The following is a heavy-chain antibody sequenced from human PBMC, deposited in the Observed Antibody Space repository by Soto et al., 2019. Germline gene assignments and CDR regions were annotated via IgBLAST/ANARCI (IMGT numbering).Heavy chain of an antibody. J-gene: IGHJ4*02. CDR2: INHSGIT. Sequence: PXEALSVPCTVDGGSFSGYYWSWIRQPPGKGLEWIGEINHSGITNYNPSLKSRVTISVDTSKNQFSLKLSSVTAADTAVYYCARGRVRGSHFDYWGQGPLVTVSS. CDR3: ARGRVRGSHFDY. CDR1: GGSFSGYY. D-gene: IGHD3-10*01. V-gene: IGHV4-34*01.